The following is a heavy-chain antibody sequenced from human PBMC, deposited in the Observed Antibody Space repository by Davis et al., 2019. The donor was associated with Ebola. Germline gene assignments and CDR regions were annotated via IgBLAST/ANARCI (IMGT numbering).Heavy chain of an antibody. CDR3: ARESIAARRTYYGMDV. V-gene: IGHV1-46*01. Sequence: ASVKVSCKASGYTFTSYYMHWVRQAPGQGLEWMGIINPSGGRTTYAQKFQGRVTMTRDTSISTAYMELSRLRSDDTAVYYCARESIAARRTYYGMDVWGQGTTVTVSS. CDR2: INPSGGRT. J-gene: IGHJ6*02. D-gene: IGHD6-6*01. CDR1: GYTFTSYY.